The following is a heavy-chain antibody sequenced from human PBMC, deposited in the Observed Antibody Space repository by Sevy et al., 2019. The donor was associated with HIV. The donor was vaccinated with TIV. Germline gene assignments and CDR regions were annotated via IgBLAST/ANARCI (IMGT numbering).Heavy chain of an antibody. CDR3: TRDRYTLVRGIIMTWFDP. V-gene: IGHV4-59*01. J-gene: IGHJ5*02. CDR2: THSNGNT. Sequence: SETLSLTCTVSGGSISGYYWSWMRQSPGKGLEWIAYTHSNGNTNYNPSLKSRVTISIDTSKNQFSLKLSSVTAADTAVYYCTRDRYTLVRGIIMTWFDPWGQGTLVTVSS. CDR1: GGSISGYY. D-gene: IGHD3-10*01.